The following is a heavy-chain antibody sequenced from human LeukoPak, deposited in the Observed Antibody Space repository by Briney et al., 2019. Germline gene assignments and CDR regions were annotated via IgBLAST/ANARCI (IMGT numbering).Heavy chain of an antibody. CDR2: ISASGTTI. V-gene: IGHV3-48*03. CDR3: AREYNEFDL. Sequence: GGSLRLSCAASGFSFTTYEMNWVRQAPGKGLEWVSYISASGTTIYYADSVKGRFTISRDNAKNSLHLQMSSLRAEDTAVYYCAREYNEFDLWGQGTLVTVSS. J-gene: IGHJ4*02. D-gene: IGHD1-14*01. CDR1: GFSFTTYE.